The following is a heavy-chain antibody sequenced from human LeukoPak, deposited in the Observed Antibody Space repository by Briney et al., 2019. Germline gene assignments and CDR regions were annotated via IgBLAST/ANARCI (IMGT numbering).Heavy chain of an antibody. CDR3: ARLSTSDAFDI. CDR1: GFTFYNYG. V-gene: IGHV3-30*03. CDR2: ISYDGSNK. D-gene: IGHD5/OR15-5a*01. J-gene: IGHJ3*02. Sequence: PGRSLRLSCAASGFTFYNYGMHWVRQAPGKGLEWVAVISYDGSNKYYADSVKGRFTISRDNAKNSLYLQMNSLRAEDTAVYYCARLSTSDAFDIWGQGTMVTVSS.